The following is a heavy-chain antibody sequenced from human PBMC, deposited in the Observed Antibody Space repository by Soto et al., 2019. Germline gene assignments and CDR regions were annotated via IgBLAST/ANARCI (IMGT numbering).Heavy chain of an antibody. Sequence: GGSLRLSCAASGFTFSSYWMHWVRQAPGKGLVWVSRINSDGSSTSYADSVKGRFTISRDNAKNTLYLQMNSLRAEDTAVYYCARDGYCSGGSCPRDYYGMDVWGQGTTVTVSS. J-gene: IGHJ6*02. CDR3: ARDGYCSGGSCPRDYYGMDV. D-gene: IGHD2-15*01. CDR1: GFTFSSYW. CDR2: INSDGSST. V-gene: IGHV3-74*01.